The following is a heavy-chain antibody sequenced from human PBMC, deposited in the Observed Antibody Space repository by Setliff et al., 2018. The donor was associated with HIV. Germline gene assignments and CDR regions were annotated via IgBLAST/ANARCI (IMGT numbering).Heavy chain of an antibody. J-gene: IGHJ4*02. CDR1: GGPFSGYF. V-gene: IGHV4-34*01. CDR2: INFSGTT. CDR3: VRGGGEHYSLFSGYYTPWGDF. Sequence: ETLSLTCTVSGGPFSGYFWSWIRQSPGKGLEWIGEINFSGTTNYNPSLKSRVTISIDTSKEWFSLNLTSVTAADTAIYYCVRGGGEHYSLFSGYYTPWGDFWGQGTLVTVSS. D-gene: IGHD3-3*01.